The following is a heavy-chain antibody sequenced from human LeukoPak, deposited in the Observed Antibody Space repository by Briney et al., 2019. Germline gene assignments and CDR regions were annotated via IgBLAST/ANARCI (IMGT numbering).Heavy chain of an antibody. CDR3: AKSYGDYTLFDY. CDR1: GFTFSSYA. J-gene: IGHJ4*02. V-gene: IGHV3-23*01. CDR2: ISGSGGNT. Sequence: GGSLRLSCAASGFTFSSYAMSWVRQAPGKGLEWVSVISGSGGNTYYADSVKGRFSISRDNSKNTLYLQMNSLRAEDTAVYYCAKSYGDYTLFDYWGQGTLVAVSS. D-gene: IGHD4-17*01.